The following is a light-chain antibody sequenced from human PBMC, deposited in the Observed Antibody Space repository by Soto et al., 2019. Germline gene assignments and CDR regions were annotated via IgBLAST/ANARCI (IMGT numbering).Light chain of an antibody. CDR3: QTWGTGIVV. CDR1: SGHSSYA. J-gene: IGLJ2*01. V-gene: IGLV4-69*01. Sequence: QSVLTQSPSASASLGASVKLTCTLSSGHSSYAIAWHQQQPEKGPRYLMKLNSDGSHSKGDGIPDRFSGSSSGAERYLTISSTQSEDEADYYCQTWGTGIVVFGGGTKLTVL. CDR2: LNSDGSH.